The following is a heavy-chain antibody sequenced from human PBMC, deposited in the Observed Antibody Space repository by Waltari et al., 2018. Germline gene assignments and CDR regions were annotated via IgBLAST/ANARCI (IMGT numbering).Heavy chain of an antibody. CDR2: ISGRGGST. Sequence: VQLLESGGGLVQSGGSLRLSCAASGFTFRSYAMNWVRQAPGKGGGWVSDISGRGGSTDYADSVKGRFTISRDNSKNTLYLQMNNLRVEDTAVYYCASSLYGDYTQIWGRVFDYWGQGTLVTVSS. D-gene: IGHD4-17*01. CDR3: ASSLYGDYTQIWGRVFDY. CDR1: GFTFRSYA. J-gene: IGHJ4*02. V-gene: IGHV3-23*01.